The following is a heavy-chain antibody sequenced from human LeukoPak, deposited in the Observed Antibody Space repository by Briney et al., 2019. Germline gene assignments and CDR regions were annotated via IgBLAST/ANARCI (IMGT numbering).Heavy chain of an antibody. D-gene: IGHD2/OR15-2a*01. Sequence: AAVKVSLKASGFTFSGYWMQWVRQAPGQGLEWMGWINPNSGATGRAQKFLGRVTMTGDTSISTVYMELSSLRSDDTAVYYCSRGKNISAPVSLSGDWGQDPRHTLSS. J-gene: IGHJ1*01. V-gene: IGHV1-2*02. CDR1: GFTFSGYW. CDR2: INPNSGAT. CDR3: SRGKNISAPVSLSGD.